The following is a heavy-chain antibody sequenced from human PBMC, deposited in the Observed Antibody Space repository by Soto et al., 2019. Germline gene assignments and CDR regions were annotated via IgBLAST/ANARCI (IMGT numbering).Heavy chain of an antibody. CDR3: ARDLNLGLGDY. CDR1: GYTFTSYG. D-gene: IGHD7-27*01. Sequence: QDQLVQSGAEVKEPGASVKVSCKASGYTFTSYGLSWVRQAPGQGLEWMGWINANNGNTKYAQKLQGRVTMTTDTSTTTAYMELRSLRSDDTAVYYCARDLNLGLGDYWGQGTLVTVSS. CDR2: INANNGNT. J-gene: IGHJ4*02. V-gene: IGHV1-18*01.